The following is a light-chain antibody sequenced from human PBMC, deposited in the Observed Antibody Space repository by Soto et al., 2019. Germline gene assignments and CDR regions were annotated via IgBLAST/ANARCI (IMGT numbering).Light chain of an antibody. CDR2: TAS. V-gene: IGKV1-39*01. J-gene: IGKJ2*01. CDR3: QQSYSTPPDT. Sequence: DIQMTQSPSSLSASVGDRVTITCRASQSISNRLNWYQQKPGKAPKLLIYTASTLQTGVPSRFIGSGSGTDFTLTISSLQPEDSATYYCQQSYSTPPDTFGQGTKLEIK. CDR1: QSISNR.